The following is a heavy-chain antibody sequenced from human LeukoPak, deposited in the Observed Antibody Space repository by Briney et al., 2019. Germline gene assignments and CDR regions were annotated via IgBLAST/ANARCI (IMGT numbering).Heavy chain of an antibody. CDR3: TRESGAFSPFGF. D-gene: IGHD1-26*01. Sequence: SETLSLTCAVSGGSILTTNWWSWDRQPPGKGLEWIGEVHLSGASNYNPSLKSRVNMSIDKSKNQLSLELTSVTAADTAIYYCTRESGAFSPFGFWGQGTLVTVSS. CDR1: GGSILTTNW. V-gene: IGHV4-4*02. J-gene: IGHJ4*02. CDR2: VHLSGAS.